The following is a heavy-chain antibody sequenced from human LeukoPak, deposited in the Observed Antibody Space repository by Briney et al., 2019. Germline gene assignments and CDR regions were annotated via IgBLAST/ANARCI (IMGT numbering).Heavy chain of an antibody. J-gene: IGHJ6*02. CDR1: GGSFSGYY. Sequence: SETLSLTCAVYGGSFSGYYWSWIRQPPGKGLEWIGEINHSGSTNYNPSLKSRVTISVDTSKNQFSLKLSSVTAADTTVYYCARGPHYYGSGSYISYYGMDVWGQGTTVTVSS. CDR2: INHSGST. V-gene: IGHV4-34*01. D-gene: IGHD3-10*01. CDR3: ARGPHYYGSGSYISYYGMDV.